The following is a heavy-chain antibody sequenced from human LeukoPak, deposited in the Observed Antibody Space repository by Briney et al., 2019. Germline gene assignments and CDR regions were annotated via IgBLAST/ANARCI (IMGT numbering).Heavy chain of an antibody. Sequence: PGGSLRLSCAASGFTFSTYEMNWVRQAPGKGLEWVSYISSSGSTRYYADSVKGRFTISRDNAKNSLYLQMNSLRAEDTAVYYCARDRDFDWPDAFDIWGQGTMVTVSS. D-gene: IGHD3-9*01. CDR3: ARDRDFDWPDAFDI. V-gene: IGHV3-48*03. CDR2: ISSSGSTR. J-gene: IGHJ3*02. CDR1: GFTFSTYE.